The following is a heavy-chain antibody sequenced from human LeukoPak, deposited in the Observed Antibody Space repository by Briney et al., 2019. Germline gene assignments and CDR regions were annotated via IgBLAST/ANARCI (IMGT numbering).Heavy chain of an antibody. CDR1: GFTFSSYA. V-gene: IGHV3-23*01. J-gene: IGHJ4*02. CDR2: ISGSGGST. CDR3: ARDQRVGATTFDY. Sequence: PGGSLRLSCAASGFTFSSYAMSWVRQAPGKGLEWVSAISGSGGSTYYADSVKGRFTISRDNYKNTLYLQMNSLGAEDTAVYYCARDQRVGATTFDYWGQGTLVTVSS. D-gene: IGHD1-26*01.